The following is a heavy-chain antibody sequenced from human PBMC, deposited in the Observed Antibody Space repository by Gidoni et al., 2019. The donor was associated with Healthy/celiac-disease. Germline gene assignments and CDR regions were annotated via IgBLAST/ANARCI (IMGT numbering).Heavy chain of an antibody. CDR3: ARGRSIRDVISDY. CDR1: GYTFTSYY. J-gene: IGHJ4*02. D-gene: IGHD2-21*01. Sequence: QVQLVQSGADVKKPGASVMVSGNASGYTFTSYYMHWVRQAPGQGLEWMGIINPSGGSTSYAQKFQGRVTMTRDTSTSTVYMELSSLRSEDTAVYYCARGRSIRDVISDYWGQGTLVTVSS. V-gene: IGHV1-46*01. CDR2: INPSGGST.